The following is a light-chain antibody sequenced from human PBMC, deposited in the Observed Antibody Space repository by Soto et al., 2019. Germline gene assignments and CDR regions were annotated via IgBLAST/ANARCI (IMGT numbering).Light chain of an antibody. CDR3: QQYNNWWT. J-gene: IGKJ1*01. CDR1: QIVSSN. V-gene: IGKV3-15*01. Sequence: EIVMTQSPATLSVSPEEKDNHYCSVSQIVSSNLAWYQQKPGQSPRLLIYGASIRATGIPARFSGIGSGTEFTLTISSLQSEDFAVYYCQQYNNWWTFGQGTKV. CDR2: GAS.